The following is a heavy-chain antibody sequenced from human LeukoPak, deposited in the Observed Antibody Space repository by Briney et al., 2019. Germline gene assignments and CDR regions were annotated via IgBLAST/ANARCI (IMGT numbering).Heavy chain of an antibody. V-gene: IGHV3-30*04. Sequence: GGSLRLSCAASGFIFSNYAIHWVRQAPGKGLEWVAVISYDGNYKYYADSVKGRFTISRDNSKNTLYLQMNSLRAEDTAVYYCATSIAAASDAFDIWGQGTMVTVSS. D-gene: IGHD6-13*01. CDR3: ATSIAAASDAFDI. J-gene: IGHJ3*02. CDR1: GFIFSNYA. CDR2: ISYDGNYK.